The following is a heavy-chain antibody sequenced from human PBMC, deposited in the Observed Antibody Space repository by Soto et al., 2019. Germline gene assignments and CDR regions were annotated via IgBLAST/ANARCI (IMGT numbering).Heavy chain of an antibody. J-gene: IGHJ5*02. D-gene: IGHD6-6*01. Sequence: EVQVLESGGGLGQPGGSLRLSCAASGFTFSSYVMAWVRQAPGKGLEWVSSISGRGDRTYYADSVKGRFTISRDNSKNTLSLQMNRLRAEDTALYYCARGPYSDSSEWFDPWGQGTLVTVSS. CDR1: GFTFSSYV. CDR3: ARGPYSDSSEWFDP. CDR2: ISGRGDRT. V-gene: IGHV3-23*01.